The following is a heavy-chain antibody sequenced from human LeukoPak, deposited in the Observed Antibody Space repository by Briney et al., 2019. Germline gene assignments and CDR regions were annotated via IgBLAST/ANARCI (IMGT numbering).Heavy chain of an antibody. CDR2: ISWNSGSI. CDR3: AKSVVRGVIRGAFDI. V-gene: IGHV3-9*01. D-gene: IGHD3-10*01. J-gene: IGHJ3*02. CDR1: GFTFDDYA. Sequence: PGGSLRLSCAASGFTFDDYAMHWVRQAPGKGLEWVSGISWNSGSIGYADSVKGRFTISRDNAKNSLYLQMDSLRAEDTALYYCAKSVVRGVIRGAFDIWGQGTMVTVSS.